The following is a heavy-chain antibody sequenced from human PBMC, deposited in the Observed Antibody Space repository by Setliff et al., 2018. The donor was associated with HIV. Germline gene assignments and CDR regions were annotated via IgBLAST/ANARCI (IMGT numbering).Heavy chain of an antibody. V-gene: IGHV4-34*01. D-gene: IGHD1-1*01. J-gene: IGHJ4*02. Sequence: PSETLSLTCAVYAGSFSVSYWSWIRQPPGKGLERIGEIYHSGSTIYNPSLKSRVTISVDTSKNQLSLKLSSVTAADTAVYYCARERLSRLGFDYWGQGTLVTVSS. CDR2: IYHSGST. CDR3: ARERLSRLGFDY. CDR1: AGSFSVSY.